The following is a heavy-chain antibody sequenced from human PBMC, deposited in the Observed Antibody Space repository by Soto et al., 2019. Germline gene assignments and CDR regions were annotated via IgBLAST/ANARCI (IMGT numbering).Heavy chain of an antibody. CDR2: INPNSGGT. CDR3: ARGYCSSTSCWPYYGMDV. Sequence: ASVKVSCKASGYTFTGYYMHWVRQAPGQGLEWMGWINPNSGGTNYAQKFQGWVTMTRDTSISPAYMELSRLRSDDTAVYYCARGYCSSTSCWPYYGMDVWGQGTTVTVSS. V-gene: IGHV1-2*04. CDR1: GYTFTGYY. D-gene: IGHD2-2*01. J-gene: IGHJ6*02.